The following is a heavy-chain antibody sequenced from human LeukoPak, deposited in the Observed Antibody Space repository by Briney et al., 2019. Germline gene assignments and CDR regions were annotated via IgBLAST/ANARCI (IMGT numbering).Heavy chain of an antibody. CDR3: ARRGGTTATGTTGYFDY. D-gene: IGHD1-1*01. Sequence: SETLSLTCTVSGGSFSGYDWDWIRQPPGKGLEWIGNIYYSGNTYHNPSLKSRVTISVDTSKNQFSLKLSSVTAADTAVYFCARRGGTTATGTTGYFDYWGQGTLVTVSS. CDR1: GGSFSGYD. CDR2: IYYSGNT. J-gene: IGHJ4*02. V-gene: IGHV4-39*01.